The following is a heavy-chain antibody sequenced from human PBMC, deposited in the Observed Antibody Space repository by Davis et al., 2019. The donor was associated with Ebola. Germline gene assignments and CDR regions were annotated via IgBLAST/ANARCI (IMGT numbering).Heavy chain of an antibody. V-gene: IGHV1-18*01. Sequence: ASVKVSCKVSGYTLTELSMHWVRQAPGQGLEWMGWISAYNGNTNYAQKLQGRVTMTTDTSTSTAYMELRSLRSDDTAVYYCARAPTTVTRKNWFDPWGQGTLVTVSS. D-gene: IGHD4-17*01. CDR2: ISAYNGNT. CDR3: ARAPTTVTRKNWFDP. CDR1: GYTLTELS. J-gene: IGHJ5*02.